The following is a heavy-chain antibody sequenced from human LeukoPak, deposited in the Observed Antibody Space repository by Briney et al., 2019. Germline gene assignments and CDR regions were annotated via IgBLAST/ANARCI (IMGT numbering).Heavy chain of an antibody. CDR2: IYHSGST. J-gene: IGHJ4*02. Sequence: SETLSLTCTVSGGSISSYYWSWIRQPPGKGLEWIGEIYHSGSTNYNPSLKSRVTISVDKSKNQFSLKLSSVTAADTAVYYCARVRVIAAALFYFDYWGQGTLVTVSS. CDR1: GGSISSYY. V-gene: IGHV4-59*12. CDR3: ARVRVIAAALFYFDY. D-gene: IGHD6-13*01.